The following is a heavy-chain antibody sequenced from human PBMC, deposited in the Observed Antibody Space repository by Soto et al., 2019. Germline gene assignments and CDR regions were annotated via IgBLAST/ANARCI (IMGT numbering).Heavy chain of an antibody. Sequence: QPGGSLRLSCATSGLTFSNYAMSWVRQAPGGGLEWVSSMSGSSSTTYYADSVRGRFTISRDRSKNTLYLQVSSLRAGDTALYYCAKNQERELPRVIDFWGQGTLVTVSS. V-gene: IGHV3-23*01. D-gene: IGHD1-7*01. CDR3: AKNQERELPRVIDF. J-gene: IGHJ4*02. CDR1: GLTFSNYA. CDR2: MSGSSSTT.